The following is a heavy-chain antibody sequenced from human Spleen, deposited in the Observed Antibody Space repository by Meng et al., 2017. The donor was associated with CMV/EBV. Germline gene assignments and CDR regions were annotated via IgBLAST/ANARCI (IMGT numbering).Heavy chain of an antibody. CDR3: AKDGLFINDFWTGYSYLDF. J-gene: IGHJ4*02. CDR2: IKKDGSET. D-gene: IGHD3/OR15-3a*01. V-gene: IGHV3-7*03. Sequence: GESLKISCAASGFTFSNYWMTWVRQAPGKGLEWVANIKKDGSETYYIDSVKGRFTVSRDNSKHTLYLQMNRLRAEDTAIYYCAKDGLFINDFWTGYSYLDFWGQGTPVTVSS. CDR1: GFTFSNYW.